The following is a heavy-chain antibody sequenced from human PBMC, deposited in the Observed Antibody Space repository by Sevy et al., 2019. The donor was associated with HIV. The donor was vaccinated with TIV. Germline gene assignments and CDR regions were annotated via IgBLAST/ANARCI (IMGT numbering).Heavy chain of an antibody. J-gene: IGHJ4*02. CDR2: IKSESDGGTT. CDR1: GFTLTSYT. CDR3: TARNFDF. V-gene: IGHV3-15*07. Sequence: GGSLRLSCAASGFTLTSYTMNWVRQAPGKGLEWVGHIKSESDGGTTDFATPVKGRFIISRDDSKNTLYLQMNSLKTGDTALYYCTARNFDFWGRGTLVTVSS.